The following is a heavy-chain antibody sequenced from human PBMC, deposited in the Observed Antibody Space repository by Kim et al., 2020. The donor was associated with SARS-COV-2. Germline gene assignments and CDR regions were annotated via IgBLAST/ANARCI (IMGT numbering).Heavy chain of an antibody. CDR2: INHSGST. D-gene: IGHD2-2*01. V-gene: IGHV4-34*01. CDR1: GGSFSGYY. J-gene: IGHJ5*02. Sequence: SETLSLTCAVYGGSFSGYYWSWIRQPPGKGLEWIGEINHSGSTNYNPSLKSRVTISVDTSKNQFSLKLSSVTDADTAVYYCARGRSSTSHKLRSWFDPWGQGTLVTVSS. CDR3: ARGRSSTSHKLRSWFDP.